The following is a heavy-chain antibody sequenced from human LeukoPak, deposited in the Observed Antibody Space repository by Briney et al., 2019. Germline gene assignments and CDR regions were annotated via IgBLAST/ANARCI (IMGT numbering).Heavy chain of an antibody. CDR2: ISYDGSYK. V-gene: IGHV3-30*04. D-gene: IGHD3-22*01. CDR3: ARDYYDSSGYYAFDI. Sequence: GGSLRLSCAASGFTFSNYAMHWVRQAPGKGLEWVAVISYDGSYKDYADSVKGRFTISKDNSKNTLYLQMNSLRAEDTAVYYCARDYYDSSGYYAFDIWGQGTMVTVSS. J-gene: IGHJ3*02. CDR1: GFTFSNYA.